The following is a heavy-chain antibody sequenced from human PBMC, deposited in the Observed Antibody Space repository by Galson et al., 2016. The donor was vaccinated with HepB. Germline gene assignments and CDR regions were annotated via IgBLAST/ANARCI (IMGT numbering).Heavy chain of an antibody. V-gene: IGHV3-30*03. D-gene: IGHD2-2*01. J-gene: IGHJ6*04. CDR2: ISYDGSNK. Sequence: SLRLSCAASGFTFSSYGMHWVRQAPGKGLEWVAVISYDGSNKYYADSVQGRFTISRDDDQNTLFLQMDRLRPEDTATYFCARGFCGGTSCYGGFYYGMDVWGKGTRVIVSS. CDR3: ARGFCGGTSCYGGFYYGMDV. CDR1: GFTFSSYG.